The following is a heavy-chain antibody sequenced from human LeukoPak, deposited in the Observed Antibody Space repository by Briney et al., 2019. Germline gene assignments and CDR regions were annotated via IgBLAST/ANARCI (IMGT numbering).Heavy chain of an antibody. V-gene: IGHV6-1*01. Sequence: SQTLSLTCAISGVSVSSNSAAWNWISPSPSRGLEWLGWTYCRSKWYNDYAVSVKSRISINPDTSKNQFSLQLNSVTPEDTAVYYCAREAGRKMDVWGKGTTVTVSP. D-gene: IGHD1-14*01. J-gene: IGHJ6*04. CDR3: AREAGRKMDV. CDR2: TYCRSKWYN. CDR1: GVSVSSNSAA.